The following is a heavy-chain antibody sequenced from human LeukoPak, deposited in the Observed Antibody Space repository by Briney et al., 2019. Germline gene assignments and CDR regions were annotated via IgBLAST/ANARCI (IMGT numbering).Heavy chain of an antibody. V-gene: IGHV4-61*02. CDR3: ARTWIVVVMGAFDI. CDR2: IYTSGST. D-gene: IGHD3-22*01. J-gene: IGHJ3*02. CDR1: GGSISSGSYY. Sequence: SEILSLTCTVSGGSISSGSYYWSWIRQPAGKGLEWIGRIYTSGSTNYNPSLKSRVTISVDTSKNQFSLKLSSVTAADTAVYYCARTWIVVVMGAFDIWGQGTMVTVSS.